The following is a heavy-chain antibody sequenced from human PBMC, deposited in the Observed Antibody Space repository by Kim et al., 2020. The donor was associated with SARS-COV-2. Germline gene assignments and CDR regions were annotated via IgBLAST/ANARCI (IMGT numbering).Heavy chain of an antibody. CDR3: ARSNREYYYDSIGWSLDY. CDR2: LIPVFPNA. CDR1: GGSFSTSA. V-gene: IGHV1-69*13. D-gene: IGHD3-22*01. J-gene: IGHJ4*02. Sequence: SVKVSCKASGGSFSTSALNWVRRAPGQGLEWMGGLIPVFPNAKYAQKFQGRVTITADEATATAYMELTSLTSDDTAVYYCARSNREYYYDSIGWSLDYWGQGTLVTVSS.